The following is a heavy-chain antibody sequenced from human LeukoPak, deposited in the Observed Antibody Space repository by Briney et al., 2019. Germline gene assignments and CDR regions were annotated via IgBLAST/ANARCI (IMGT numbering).Heavy chain of an antibody. J-gene: IGHJ4*02. Sequence: PSETLSLTCTVSGGSISGYYWNWIRQPPGKGLEWIGYVHYGGSTNYNPSLKSRITISVDTSKNQFSLKVNSVTAADTAVYYCARPTDSLAQLWFGFDYWGQGTLATVSS. V-gene: IGHV4-59*08. D-gene: IGHD5-18*01. CDR2: VHYGGST. CDR3: ARPTDSLAQLWFGFDY. CDR1: GGSISGYY.